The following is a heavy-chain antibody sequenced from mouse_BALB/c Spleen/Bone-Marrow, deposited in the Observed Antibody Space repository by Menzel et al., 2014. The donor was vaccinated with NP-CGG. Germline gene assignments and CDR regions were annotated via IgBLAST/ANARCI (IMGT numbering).Heavy chain of an antibody. V-gene: IGHV5-17*02. CDR3: ARGVYGYVKYAMDY. Sequence: EVMLVESGGGLVQPGGSRKLSCAASGFTFSSFGMHWVRQAPEKGLEWVAYISGGSSTIYYADTVKGRFTISRDNPKNTLFLQMTSLRSEDTAMYYCARGVYGYVKYAMDYWGQGTSVTVPS. J-gene: IGHJ4*01. CDR2: ISGGSSTI. CDR1: GFTFSSFG. D-gene: IGHD1-2*01.